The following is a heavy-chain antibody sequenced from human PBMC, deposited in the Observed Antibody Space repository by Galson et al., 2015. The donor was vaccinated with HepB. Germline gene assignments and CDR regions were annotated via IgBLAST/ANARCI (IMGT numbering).Heavy chain of an antibody. Sequence: SLRLSCAASGFTFNNYAMSWVRQGPGKGLEWVSAISDSGSGATTYYAESVKGRFTISRDNSKNTLYLQVNSLRAEDTAVYYCTKWLSELIYNLNYFDYWGRGILVTVPS. J-gene: IGHJ4*02. V-gene: IGHV3-23*01. CDR3: TKWLSELIYNLNYFDY. CDR1: GFTFNNYA. CDR2: ISDSGSGATT. D-gene: IGHD3-10*01.